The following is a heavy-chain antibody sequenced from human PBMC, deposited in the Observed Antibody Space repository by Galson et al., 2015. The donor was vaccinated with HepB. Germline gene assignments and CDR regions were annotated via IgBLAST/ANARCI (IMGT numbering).Heavy chain of an antibody. Sequence: LSLTCTVSGGSISSSSYYWGWIRQPPGKGLEWIGSIYYSGSTYYNPSLKSRVTISVDTSKNQFSLKLSSVTAADTAVYYCARWERTGDGYNPLPYYYYGMDVWGQGTTVTVSS. CDR1: GGSISSSSYY. J-gene: IGHJ6*02. D-gene: IGHD5-24*01. CDR2: IYYSGST. CDR3: ARWERTGDGYNPLPYYYYGMDV. V-gene: IGHV4-39*01.